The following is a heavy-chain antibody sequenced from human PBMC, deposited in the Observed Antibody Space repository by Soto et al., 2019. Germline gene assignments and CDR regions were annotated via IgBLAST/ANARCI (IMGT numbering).Heavy chain of an antibody. CDR2: ISAYNGNT. Sequence: ASVKVSCKASGYTFTSYGISWVRQAPGQGLEWMGWISAYNGNTNYAQKLQGRVTMTTDTSTSTAYMELRSLRSDDTAVYYCARDYDFWSGPDDYYYGMDVWGQGTTVTVSS. J-gene: IGHJ6*02. CDR1: GYTFTSYG. D-gene: IGHD3-3*01. CDR3: ARDYDFWSGPDDYYYGMDV. V-gene: IGHV1-18*04.